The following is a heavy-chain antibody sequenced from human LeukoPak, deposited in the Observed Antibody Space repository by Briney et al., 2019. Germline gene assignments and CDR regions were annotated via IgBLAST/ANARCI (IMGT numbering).Heavy chain of an antibody. CDR1: GYSFTSCW. J-gene: IGHJ6*03. Sequence: GESLKISCKGSGYSFTSCWIGWVRQMPGKGLEWMGIVYPGDSDTRYSPSFQGQVTISADKSISTAYLQWSSLKASDTAMYYCARGDCSGGSCYDYYYYYYMDVWGKGTTVTVSS. D-gene: IGHD2-15*01. CDR3: ARGDCSGGSCYDYYYYYYMDV. V-gene: IGHV5-51*01. CDR2: VYPGDSDT.